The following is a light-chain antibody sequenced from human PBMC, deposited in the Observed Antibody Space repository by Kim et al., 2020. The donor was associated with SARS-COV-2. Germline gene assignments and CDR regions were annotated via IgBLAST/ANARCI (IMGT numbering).Light chain of an antibody. CDR2: DAS. Sequence: AIQLTQSPSSLSASVGDRVTITCRTSQGINSGLAWYQQKPGKAPNLLIYDASSLESGVPSRFSDSGSGTDFSLTISSLQPEDFATYYCQHFNNYLFTFGQGTRLEIK. J-gene: IGKJ5*01. CDR3: QHFNNYLFT. CDR1: QGINSG. V-gene: IGKV1D-13*01.